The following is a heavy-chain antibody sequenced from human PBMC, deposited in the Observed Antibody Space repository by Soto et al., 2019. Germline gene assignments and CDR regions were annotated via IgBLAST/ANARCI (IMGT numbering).Heavy chain of an antibody. D-gene: IGHD1-7*01. CDR2: TYYRSRWYQ. J-gene: IGHJ6*03. CDR1: GDSVSSNSAA. CDR3: AGTTSHYWYYMDV. V-gene: IGHV6-1*01. Sequence: SQTLSLTCAISGDSVSSNSAAWNWIRQSPSRGLEWLGRTYYRSRWYQDHAVSVKSRITINPDTSKNQFSLQLTSVTPEDTAVYYCAGTTSHYWYYMDVWGKGTTVTVSS.